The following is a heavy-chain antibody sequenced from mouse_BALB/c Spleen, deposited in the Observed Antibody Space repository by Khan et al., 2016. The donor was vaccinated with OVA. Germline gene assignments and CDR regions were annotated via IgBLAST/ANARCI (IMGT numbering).Heavy chain of an antibody. J-gene: IGHJ4*01. V-gene: IGHV1-7*01. CDR3: ARRLPPYYYAMDY. CDR1: GYTFTNYW. Sequence: QVQLQQSGAELAKPGASVKMSCKASGYTFTNYWMHWVKQRPGQGLEWIGYINPSTIYTEYNQKFKDKATLTAAKSSSTAYMQLRSLTSEDSAVYYCARRLPPYYYAMDYWSQGTSGTVAS. CDR2: INPSTIYT. D-gene: IGHD3-2*02.